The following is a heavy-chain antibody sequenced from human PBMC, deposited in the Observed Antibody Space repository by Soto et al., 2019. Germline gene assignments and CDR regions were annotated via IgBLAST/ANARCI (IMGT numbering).Heavy chain of an antibody. CDR3: ARGPGESSSWYARVGFFDY. V-gene: IGHV4-34*01. CDR1: GGSFSGYY. Sequence: ETLSLTCAVYGGSFSGYYWSRIRQPPGKGLEWIGEINHSGSTNYNPSLKSRVTISVDTSKNQFSLKLSSVTAADTAVYYCARGPGESSSWYARVGFFDYWGQGTLVTVSS. J-gene: IGHJ4*02. CDR2: INHSGST. D-gene: IGHD6-13*01.